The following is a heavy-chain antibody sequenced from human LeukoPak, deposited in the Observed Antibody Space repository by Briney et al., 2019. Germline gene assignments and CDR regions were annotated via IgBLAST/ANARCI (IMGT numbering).Heavy chain of an antibody. CDR2: ISSTSDYI. V-gene: IGHV3-21*06. D-gene: IGHD5-18*01. CDR1: GFAFTSYS. CDR3: ARDSEEQLSLGAFDV. J-gene: IGHJ3*01. Sequence: PGGSLRLSCAAAGFAFTSYSMDWVRQAQGEGLEWLSSISSTSDYIYDADSVKGRFTISRDNAKNSVYLQMNGLRAEDTAVYYCARDSEEQLSLGAFDVWGQGTMVTVSS.